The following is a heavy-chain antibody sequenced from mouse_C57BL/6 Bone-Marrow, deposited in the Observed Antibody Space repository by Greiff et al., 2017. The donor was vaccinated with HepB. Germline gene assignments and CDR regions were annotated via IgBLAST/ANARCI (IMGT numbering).Heavy chain of an antibody. J-gene: IGHJ2*01. V-gene: IGHV1-55*01. CDR3: SSITTVVATDY. CDR1: GYTFTSYW. CDR2: IYPGSGST. D-gene: IGHD1-1*01. Sequence: VQLQQSGAELVKPGASVKMSCKASGYTFTSYWITWVKQRPGQGLEWIGDIYPGSGSTNYNEKFKSKATLTVDTSSSTASMQLSSLTSEDSAVYYCSSITTVVATDYWGQGTTLTVSS.